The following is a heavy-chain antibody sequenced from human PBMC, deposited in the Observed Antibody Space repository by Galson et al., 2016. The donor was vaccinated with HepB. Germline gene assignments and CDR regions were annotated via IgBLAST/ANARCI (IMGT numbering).Heavy chain of an antibody. V-gene: IGHV3-74*01. Sequence: LRLSCAASGFTFSSYWMHWVRQAPGKGLVWVSRINSDGSTTHYADSVKGRFTISRDNAKNTLYLQMNNLRAEDTAVYYCVNLGTTRTWGQGTQVTVPS. CDR2: INSDGSTT. CDR1: GFTFSSYW. CDR3: VNLGTTRT. J-gene: IGHJ5*02. D-gene: IGHD1-26*01.